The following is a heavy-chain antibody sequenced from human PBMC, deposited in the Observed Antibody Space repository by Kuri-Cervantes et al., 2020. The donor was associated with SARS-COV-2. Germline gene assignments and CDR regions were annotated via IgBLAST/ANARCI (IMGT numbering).Heavy chain of an antibody. J-gene: IGHJ6*02. Sequence: GSLRLSCTVSGGSISSYYWSWIRQPPGKGLEWIGYIYYSGSTNYNPSLKSRVTISVDTSKNQFSLKLSSVTAADTAVYYCARDDPLAGYSYGYGDYYYGMDVWGQGTTVTVSS. CDR2: IYYSGST. CDR1: GGSISSYY. D-gene: IGHD5-18*01. CDR3: ARDDPLAGYSYGYGDYYYGMDV. V-gene: IGHV4-59*12.